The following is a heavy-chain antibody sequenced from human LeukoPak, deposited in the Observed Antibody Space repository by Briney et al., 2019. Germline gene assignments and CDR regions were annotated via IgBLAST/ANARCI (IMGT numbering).Heavy chain of an antibody. J-gene: IGHJ4*02. CDR2: ISNSGSTI. V-gene: IGHV3-48*03. CDR3: ARDRGYYGSGSYIAFDY. D-gene: IGHD3-10*01. CDR1: GFTFSSYE. Sequence: GGSLRLSCAASGFTFSSYELYWVRQAPGKGLEWISYISNSGSTINYADSVKGRFTISRDNAKNSLYLQMNSLRAEDTAVYYCARDRGYYGSGSYIAFDYWGQGTLVTVSS.